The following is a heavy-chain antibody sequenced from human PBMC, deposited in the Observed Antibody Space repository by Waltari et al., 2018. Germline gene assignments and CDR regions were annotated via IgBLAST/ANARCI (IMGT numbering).Heavy chain of an antibody. J-gene: IGHJ4*02. Sequence: EVQLVESGGGLVQPGGSLRLSCAASGFTFSSYDMSWVRQAPGKGLEWFSYISYTSKTIYYVDSVKGRFTISRDNAKNSLSLEMNSLRAEDTAVYFCSRVYNYYSGSYYYGGFDLWGQGVQVTVSS. CDR1: GFTFSSYD. CDR3: SRVYNYYSGSYYYGGFDL. V-gene: IGHV3-48*03. D-gene: IGHD3-22*01. CDR2: ISYTSKTI.